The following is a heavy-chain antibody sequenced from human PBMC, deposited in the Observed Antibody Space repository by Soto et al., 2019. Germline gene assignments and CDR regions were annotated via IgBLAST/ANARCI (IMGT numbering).Heavy chain of an antibody. CDR1: GFTFSSYE. D-gene: IGHD3-16*01. J-gene: IGHJ6*02. CDR2: ISSSGSTI. CDR3: ARDGGYYYYYYGMDV. V-gene: IGHV3-48*03. Sequence: PLGGSLRLSCAASGFTFSSYEMNWVRQAPGKGLEWVSYISSSGSTIYYADSVKGRFTISRDNAKNSLYLQMNSLRAEDTAVYYCARDGGYYYYYYGMDVWGQGTTVTVSS.